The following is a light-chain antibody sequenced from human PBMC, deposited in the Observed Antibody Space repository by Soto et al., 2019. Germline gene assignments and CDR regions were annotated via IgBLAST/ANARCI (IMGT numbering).Light chain of an antibody. CDR2: RAS. CDR1: QSVSNN. Sequence: EIVLTQSPATLSVSPGDSATLSCRASQSVSNNLAWYQQRPGQAPTLLIYRASERATGVPDRFSGSGSGTEFTLTISSLQSDDFVVYFCHQYNNWPTWTFGHGTKVEI. J-gene: IGKJ1*01. V-gene: IGKV3-15*01. CDR3: HQYNNWPTWT.